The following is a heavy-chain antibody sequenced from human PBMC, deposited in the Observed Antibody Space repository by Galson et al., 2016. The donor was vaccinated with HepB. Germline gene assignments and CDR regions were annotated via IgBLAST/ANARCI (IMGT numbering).Heavy chain of an antibody. Sequence: SLRLSCAGSGFTFSRYNMNWVRQAPGKGLEWLADISISGSTVYYADSVKGRFTISRDNDKNSVYLQMDSLRDEDTAVYYCAREADFYDSTGYFPPFAYWGQGIRVTVSS. D-gene: IGHD3-22*01. V-gene: IGHV3-48*03. CDR1: GFTFSRYN. CDR3: AREADFYDSTGYFPPFAY. CDR2: ISISGSTV. J-gene: IGHJ4*02.